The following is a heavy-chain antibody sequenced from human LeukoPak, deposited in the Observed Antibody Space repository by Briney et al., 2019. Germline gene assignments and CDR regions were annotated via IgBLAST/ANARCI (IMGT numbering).Heavy chain of an antibody. CDR1: GFTFSDYY. V-gene: IGHV3-11*01. CDR2: ISTSGSTI. CDR3: AKVRAQRWRESDFDY. Sequence: PGRSLRLSCAASGFTFSDYYMSWIRQAPGKGLEWVSYISTSGSTIGTADYARGVFTISRDNAKNSLNLQLTIMRAEDTAVYSGAKVRAQRWRESDFDYWGQGTLVTVSS. D-gene: IGHD5-24*01. J-gene: IGHJ4*02.